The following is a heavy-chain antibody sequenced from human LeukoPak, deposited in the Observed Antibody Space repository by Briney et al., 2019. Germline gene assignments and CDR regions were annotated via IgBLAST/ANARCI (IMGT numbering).Heavy chain of an antibody. CDR2: IYTSGST. V-gene: IGHV4-4*07. J-gene: IGHJ4*02. CDR3: ARGLGYAYPFFDY. D-gene: IGHD3-16*01. CDR1: GGSISNYY. Sequence: SETLSLTCTVSGGSISNYYWNWIRQPAGKGLEWIGRIYTSGSTNYNPSLKSRVTMSVDTPQNQFSLKLSSVTAADTAVYYCARGLGYAYPFFDYWGQGALVTVSS.